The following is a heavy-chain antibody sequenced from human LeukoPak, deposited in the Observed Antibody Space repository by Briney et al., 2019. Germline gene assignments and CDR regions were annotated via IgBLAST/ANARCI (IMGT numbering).Heavy chain of an antibody. J-gene: IGHJ6*02. V-gene: IGHV4-30-4*01. Sequence: SETLSLTCTVSGGSISSDDFYWSWIRQPPGKGLAWVGYIYHNGSTYYNPSLKSRVTISVDTSRNQFSLKLSSVTAADTAVYYCARYSLKYYDILTGNDYYYGMDVWGQGTTVTVSS. CDR1: GGSISSDDFY. D-gene: IGHD3-9*01. CDR3: ARYSLKYYDILTGNDYYYGMDV. CDR2: IYHNGST.